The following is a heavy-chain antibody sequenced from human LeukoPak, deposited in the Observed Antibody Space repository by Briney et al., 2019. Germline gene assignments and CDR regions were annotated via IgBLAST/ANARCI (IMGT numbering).Heavy chain of an antibody. V-gene: IGHV4-4*07. Sequence: SETLSLTCTVSGASISSYYWSWIRQPAGKALEWIGRIYVTGSTTYNPSLESRVTMSLDTSKNHFSLKLRSVTAADTAVYYCARTGNPATGDYWGQGTLVTVSS. CDR2: IYVTGST. D-gene: IGHD1-1*01. CDR3: ARTGNPATGDY. J-gene: IGHJ4*02. CDR1: GASISSYY.